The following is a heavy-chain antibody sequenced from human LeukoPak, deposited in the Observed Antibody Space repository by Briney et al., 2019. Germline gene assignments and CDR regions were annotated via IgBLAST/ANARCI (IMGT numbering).Heavy chain of an antibody. J-gene: IGHJ6*02. V-gene: IGHV4-61*02. CDR3: ARDNTANYYGMDV. CDR1: GGSISSGSYY. D-gene: IGHD5-18*01. Sequence: PSETLSLTCTVSGGSISSGSYYWSWIRQPAGKGLEWIGRIYTSGSTSYNPSLKSRVTISVDTSKNQSSLKLSSVTAADMAVYYCARDNTANYYGMDVWGQGTTVTVSS. CDR2: IYTSGST.